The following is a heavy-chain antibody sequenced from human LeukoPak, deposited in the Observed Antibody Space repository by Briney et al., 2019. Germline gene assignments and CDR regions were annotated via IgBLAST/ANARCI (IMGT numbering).Heavy chain of an antibody. D-gene: IGHD6-13*01. V-gene: IGHV1-18*01. CDR2: ISAYNGNT. CDR1: GYTFTSYG. J-gene: IGHJ3*02. CDR3: AGDRGSWYREAFDI. Sequence: ASVKVSCKASGYTFTSYGISWVRQAPGQGLEWMGWISAYNGNTNYAQKLQGRVTMTTDTSTSTAYMELRSLRSDDTAVYCCAGDRGSWYREAFDIWGQGTMVTVSS.